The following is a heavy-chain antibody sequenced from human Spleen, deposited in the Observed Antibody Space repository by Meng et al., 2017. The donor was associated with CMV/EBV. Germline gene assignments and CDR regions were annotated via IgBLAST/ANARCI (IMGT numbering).Heavy chain of an antibody. V-gene: IGHV3-23*03. CDR3: ARDDPIDY. CDR2: IYSGGSST. J-gene: IGHJ4*02. Sequence: SLRLSCAASGFTFSSDAMSWVRQAPGKGLEWVSVIYSGGSSTYYADSVKGRFTISRDNSKNTLYLQMNSLRAEDTALYYCARDDPIDYWGQGTLVTVSS. CDR1: GFTFSSDA.